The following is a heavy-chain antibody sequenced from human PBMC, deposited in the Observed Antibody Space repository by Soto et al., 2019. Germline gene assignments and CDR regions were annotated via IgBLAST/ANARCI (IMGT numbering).Heavy chain of an antibody. Sequence: SETLSITCTVSSGTIIGYYWSWVRQPAGKGLEWVGRIYSDGTTNYSPSLKSRVTMSLDTSKDQFSLHLNSVTAADTAVYYCSRVGCSNSKCYTRGMDVWGQGTTVTVSS. J-gene: IGHJ6*02. CDR1: SGTIIGYY. V-gene: IGHV4-4*07. D-gene: IGHD2-2*01. CDR2: IYSDGTT. CDR3: SRVGCSNSKCYTRGMDV.